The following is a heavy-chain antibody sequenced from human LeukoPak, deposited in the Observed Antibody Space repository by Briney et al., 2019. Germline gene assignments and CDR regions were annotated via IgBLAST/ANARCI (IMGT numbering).Heavy chain of an antibody. CDR3: ARDPGGYDSSGRVYFDY. CDR1: GFTFSSYA. J-gene: IGHJ4*02. CDR2: ISYDGSNK. V-gene: IGHV3-30*04. Sequence: GGSLRLSCAASGFTFSSYAMHWVRQAPGKGLEWVAVISYDGSNKYYADSVKGRFTISRDNSKNTLYLQVNSLRAEDTAVYYCARDPGGYDSSGRVYFDYWGQGTLVTVSS. D-gene: IGHD3-22*01.